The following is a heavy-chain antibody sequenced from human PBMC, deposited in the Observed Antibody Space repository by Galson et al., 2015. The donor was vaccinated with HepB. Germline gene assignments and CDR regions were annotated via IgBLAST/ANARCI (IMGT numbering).Heavy chain of an antibody. D-gene: IGHD3-10*01. J-gene: IGHJ4*02. V-gene: IGHV3-33*01. CDR2: IWYDGSNK. CDR3: ARDPSTYGSGSYFVY. CDR1: GFTFSSYG. Sequence: LRLSCAASGFTFSSYGMHWVRQAPGKGLEWVAVIWYDGSNKYYADSVKGRFTISRDNSKNTLYLQMNSLRAEDTAVYYCARDPSTYGSGSYFVYWGQGTLVTVSS.